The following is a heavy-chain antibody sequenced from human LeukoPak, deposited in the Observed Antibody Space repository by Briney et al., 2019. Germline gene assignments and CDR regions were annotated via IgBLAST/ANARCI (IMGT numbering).Heavy chain of an antibody. D-gene: IGHD6-13*01. Sequence: SETLSLTCTVSGGSISSYYWSWIRQPPGKGLEWIGYIYYSGSTNYNPSLKSRVTISVDTSKNQFSLKLSSVTAADTAVYYCARESSSSWSTFFDYWGQGTLVTVSS. CDR3: ARESSSSWSTFFDY. J-gene: IGHJ4*02. CDR2: IYYSGST. V-gene: IGHV4-59*01. CDR1: GGSISSYY.